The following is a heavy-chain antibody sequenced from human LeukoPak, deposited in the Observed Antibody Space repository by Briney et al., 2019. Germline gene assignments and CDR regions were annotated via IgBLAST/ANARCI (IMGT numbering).Heavy chain of an antibody. CDR1: GFTFSSYS. V-gene: IGHV3-21*04. CDR2: ISSSSSYI. D-gene: IGHD7-27*01. J-gene: IGHJ4*02. CDR3: ANLGTRPFTGLV. Sequence: GGSLRLSCAASGFTFSSYSMNWVRQAPGKGLEWVSSISSSSSYIYYADSVKGRFTISRDNAKNSLYLQMNSLRAEDTAVYYCANLGTRPFTGLVWGQGTLVTVSS.